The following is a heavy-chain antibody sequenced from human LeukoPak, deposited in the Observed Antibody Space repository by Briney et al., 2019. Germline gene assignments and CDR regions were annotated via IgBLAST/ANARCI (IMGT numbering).Heavy chain of an antibody. J-gene: IGHJ4*02. V-gene: IGHV1-58*02. CDR3: AAVIGSDESSDY. CDR2: IVVGSGNT. D-gene: IGHD3-16*01. Sequence: ASVKVSCKASGFTFTSSAMQWVRQARGQRLEWIGWIVVGSGNTNYAQKSQERVTITRDMSTSTAYMELSSLRSEDTAVYYCAAVIGSDESSDYWGQGTLVTVSS. CDR1: GFTFTSSA.